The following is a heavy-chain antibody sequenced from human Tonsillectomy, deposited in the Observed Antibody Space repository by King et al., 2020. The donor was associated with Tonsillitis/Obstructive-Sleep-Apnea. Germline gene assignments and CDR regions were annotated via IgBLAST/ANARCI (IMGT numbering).Heavy chain of an antibody. CDR1: GFTFNSYC. J-gene: IGHJ4*02. CDR3: SREKMFICGSYRTFDH. V-gene: IGHV3-7*04. CDR2: IKQDGSEK. D-gene: IGHD3-16*02. Sequence: VQLVESGGGLVQPGGSLRLSCGASGFTFNSYCMSWVRQAPGKGLEWVANIKQDGSEKYYVDSVRGRFSISRDNAKDSLYLQMNSLRAEDTAVYYCSREKMFICGSYRTFDHWGQGTLVTVSS.